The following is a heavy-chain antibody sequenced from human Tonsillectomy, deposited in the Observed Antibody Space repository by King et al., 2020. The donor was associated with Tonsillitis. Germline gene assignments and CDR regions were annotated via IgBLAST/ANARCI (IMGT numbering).Heavy chain of an antibody. CDR3: ARGTKLVGAKVGGAFDI. J-gene: IGHJ3*02. CDR2: TYHRSKWYN. V-gene: IGHV6-1*01. Sequence: VQLQQSGPGLVKPSQTLSLTCAISGDSVSSNSATWNWIRQSPSRGLEWLGRTYHRSKWYNDYAVSVKSRITVNPDTSKNQFSLQLNSVTPEDTAVYYCARGTKLVGAKVGGAFDIWGQGTMVTVSS. D-gene: IGHD1-26*01. CDR1: GDSVSSNSAT.